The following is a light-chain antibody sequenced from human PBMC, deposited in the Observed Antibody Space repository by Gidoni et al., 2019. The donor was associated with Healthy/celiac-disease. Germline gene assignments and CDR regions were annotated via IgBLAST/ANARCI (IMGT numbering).Light chain of an antibody. CDR3: QQSYTTPQT. J-gene: IGKJ1*01. CDR1: QSISSY. V-gene: IGKV1-39*01. CDR2: AAS. Sequence: DIQMTQSPSSLSASVADRVTITCRASQSISSYLHWYQQKPGKAPKLLIYAASSLQSGVPSRFSGSGSGTDFTLTISSLQPEDFATYYCQQSYTTPQTFGQGTKVEIK.